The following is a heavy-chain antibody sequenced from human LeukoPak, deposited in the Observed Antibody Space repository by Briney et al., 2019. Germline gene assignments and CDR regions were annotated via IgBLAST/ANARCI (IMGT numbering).Heavy chain of an antibody. D-gene: IGHD2-2*01. CDR1: GGTFSSYA. J-gene: IGHJ4*02. V-gene: IGHV1-69*13. Sequence: GASVKVSFKTSGGTFSSYAISWVRQAPGQGLEWMGGIIPIFGTANYAQKFQGRVTITADESTSTAYMELSSLRSEDTAVYYCARPSVVVPAALDYWGQGTLVTVSS. CDR3: ARPSVVVPAALDY. CDR2: IIPIFGTA.